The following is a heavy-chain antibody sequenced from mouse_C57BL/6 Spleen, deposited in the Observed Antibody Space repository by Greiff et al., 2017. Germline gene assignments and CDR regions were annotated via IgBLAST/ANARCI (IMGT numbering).Heavy chain of an antibody. Sequence: QVQLKESGAELVRPGTSVKMSCKASGYTFTNYWIGWAKQRPGHGLEWIGDIYPGGGYTNYNEKFKGKATLTADKSSSTAYMQFSSLTSEDSAIYYCARSGYSNYFDYWGQGTTLTVSS. CDR2: IYPGGGYT. D-gene: IGHD2-12*01. V-gene: IGHV1-63*01. CDR3: ARSGYSNYFDY. CDR1: GYTFTNYW. J-gene: IGHJ2*01.